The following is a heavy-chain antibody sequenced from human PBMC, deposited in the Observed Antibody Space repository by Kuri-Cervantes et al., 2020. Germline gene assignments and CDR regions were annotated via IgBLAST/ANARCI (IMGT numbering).Heavy chain of an antibody. J-gene: IGHJ5*02. D-gene: IGHD3-3*01. V-gene: IGHV4-38-2*01. CDR1: GSSMTHAFY. CDR2: RYHSGIA. Sequence: LETLSLTCDVSGSSMTHAFYWAWIRQSPGKGLEWIGSRYHSGIAFYNPSLKSRVTISVDTSKNQFSLKLSSVTAADTAVYYCARGRSGYYPHKYNWFDPWGQGTLVTVSS. CDR3: ARGRSGYYPHKYNWFDP.